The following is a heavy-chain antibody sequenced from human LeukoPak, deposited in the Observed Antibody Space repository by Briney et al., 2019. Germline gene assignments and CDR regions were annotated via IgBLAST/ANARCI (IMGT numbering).Heavy chain of an antibody. D-gene: IGHD3-3*01. CDR2: IYYSGST. J-gene: IGHJ3*02. CDR3: ATCITIFGVACDAFDI. V-gene: IGHV4-61*08. Sequence: KPSQTLSLTCTVSGGSISSGGYSWSWIRQPPGKGLEWIGYIYYSGSTNYNPSLKSRVTISVDTSKNQFSLKLSSVTAADTAVYYCATCITIFGVACDAFDIWGQGTMVTVSS. CDR1: GGSISSGGYS.